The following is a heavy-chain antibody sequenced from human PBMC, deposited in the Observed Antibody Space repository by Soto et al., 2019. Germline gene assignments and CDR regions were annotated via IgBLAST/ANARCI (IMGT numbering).Heavy chain of an antibody. CDR3: VRGRYGSEIH. CDR2: VYSGGAT. Sequence: GGSLRLSCAAFGFTVSSNYMTWVRLAPGKGLEWVSLVYSGGATHYAASVKGRFTISTHSSQNTLFLQMNSMRTEDTATYYCVRGRYGSEIHWGQGTKVTVSS. J-gene: IGHJ4*02. D-gene: IGHD3-10*01. V-gene: IGHV3-53*04. CDR1: GFTVSSNY.